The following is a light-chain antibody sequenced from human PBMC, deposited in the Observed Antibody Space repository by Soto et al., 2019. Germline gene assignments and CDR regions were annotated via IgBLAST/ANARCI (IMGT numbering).Light chain of an antibody. J-gene: IGKJ1*01. CDR2: GAS. CDR1: QSVSSN. V-gene: IGKV3-15*01. CDR3: QQYNNWPFPSWT. Sequence: EIVMXQXPXXLSVSPGERATLSCRASQSVSSNLAWYQQKPGQAPRLLIYGASTRATGIPARFSGSGSGTEFTLTISSLQSEDFAVYYCQQYNNWPFPSWTFGQGTKVEIK.